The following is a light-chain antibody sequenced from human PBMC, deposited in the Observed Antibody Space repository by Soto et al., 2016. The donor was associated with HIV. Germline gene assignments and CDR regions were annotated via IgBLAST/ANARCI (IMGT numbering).Light chain of an antibody. J-gene: IGKJ5*01. V-gene: IGKV1-39*01. Sequence: DIQMTQSPSSLSASVGDRVTITCRASQSISRYLNWYQEKSGKAPKLLIYAASNLQSGVPSRFSGSGSGTDFTLTITSLQPEDFATYYCQQSYSIPITFGQGTRLEIK. CDR3: QQSYSIPIT. CDR2: AAS. CDR1: QSISRY.